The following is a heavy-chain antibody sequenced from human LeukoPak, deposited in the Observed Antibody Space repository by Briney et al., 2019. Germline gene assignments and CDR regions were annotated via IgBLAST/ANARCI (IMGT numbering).Heavy chain of an antibody. J-gene: IGHJ4*02. V-gene: IGHV1-2*02. Sequence: GASVKVSCEASGYIFTGYYMHWVRQAPGQGLEWMGWINPNSGGTNSAQKFQGRVTTTRDTSISTAYMELSRLTSDDTAVYYCARHPYSGSYHFDYWGQGTLVTVSS. CDR2: INPNSGGT. D-gene: IGHD1-26*01. CDR1: GYIFTGYY. CDR3: ARHPYSGSYHFDY.